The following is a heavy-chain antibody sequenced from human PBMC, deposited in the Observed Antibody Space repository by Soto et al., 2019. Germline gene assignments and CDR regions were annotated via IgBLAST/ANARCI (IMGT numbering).Heavy chain of an antibody. J-gene: IGHJ6*03. V-gene: IGHV4-34*01. CDR1: GGSFSGYY. CDR3: ASPRGYYYYMDV. Sequence: QVQLQQWGAGLLKPSETLSLTCAVYGGSFSGYYWSWIRQPPGKGLEWIGEINHSGSTNYNPSLKSRVTISVDTSKNQFSLKLGSVTAADTAVYYCASPRGYYYYMDVWGKGTTVTVSS. CDR2: INHSGST.